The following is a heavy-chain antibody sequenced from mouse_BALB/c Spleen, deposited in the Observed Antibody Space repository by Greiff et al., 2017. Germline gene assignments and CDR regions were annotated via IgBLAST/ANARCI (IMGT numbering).Heavy chain of an antibody. Sequence: EVNLVESGGDLVKPGGSLKLSCAASGFTFSSYGMSWVRQTPDKRLEWVATISSGGSYTYYPDSVKGRFTISRDNAKNTLYLQMSSLKSEDTAMYYCARQEITFDYWGQGTTLTVSS. CDR3: ARQEITFDY. CDR2: ISSGGSYT. V-gene: IGHV5-6*01. J-gene: IGHJ2*01. CDR1: GFTFSSYG. D-gene: IGHD2-4*01.